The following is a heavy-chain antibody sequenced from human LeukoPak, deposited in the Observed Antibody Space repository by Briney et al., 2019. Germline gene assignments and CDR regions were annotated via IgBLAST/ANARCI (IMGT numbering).Heavy chain of an antibody. CDR3: ARDVVRNYYYYGMDV. J-gene: IGHJ6*02. D-gene: IGHD2-15*01. Sequence: PVGSLRLSCAASGFTFSSYSMIWVRQAPGKGLEWVSSISSSSNYIYYADSVKGRFTISRDNAESSLYLQLNSLRAEDTAVYYCARDVVRNYYYYGMDVWGQGTTVTVSS. CDR2: ISSSSNYI. V-gene: IGHV3-21*06. CDR1: GFTFSSYS.